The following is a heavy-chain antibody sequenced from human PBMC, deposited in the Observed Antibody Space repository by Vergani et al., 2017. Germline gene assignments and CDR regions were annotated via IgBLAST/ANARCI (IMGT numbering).Heavy chain of an antibody. V-gene: IGHV3-23*01. CDR3: AKDRGSRGLLVIAVALIFDY. CDR2: ISGSGGST. Sequence: EVQLLESGGGLVQPGGSLRLSCAASGFTFSSYAMSWVRQAPGKGLEWVSAISGSGGSTYYADSVKGRFTISRDNSKNTLYLQMNSMRAEDTAVYYCAKDRGSRGLLVIAVALIFDYWGQGTLVTVSS. J-gene: IGHJ4*02. D-gene: IGHD6-19*01. CDR1: GFTFSSYA.